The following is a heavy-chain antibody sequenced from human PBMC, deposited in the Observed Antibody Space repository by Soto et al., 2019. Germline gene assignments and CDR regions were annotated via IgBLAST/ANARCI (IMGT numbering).Heavy chain of an antibody. V-gene: IGHV3-23*01. J-gene: IGHJ6*02. CDR3: VRFRFGDYPTGPYGMDV. CDR2: ISGSGDNT. Sequence: PGGSLRLSCAASGFTFDSYAMNWVRQAPGKGLEWVSTISGSGDNTYYADSVKGRFTISRDNSKNMMYLQMNSLRAEDTAVYYCVRFRFGDYPTGPYGMDVWGQGTSVTVSS. CDR1: GFTFDSYA. D-gene: IGHD4-17*01.